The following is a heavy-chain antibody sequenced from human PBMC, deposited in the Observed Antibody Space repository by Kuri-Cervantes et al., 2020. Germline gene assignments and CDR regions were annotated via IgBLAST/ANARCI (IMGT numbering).Heavy chain of an antibody. D-gene: IGHD5-12*01. Sequence: GESLKISCAASGFTFSSYWMHWVRQAPGKGLVWVSRINSDGSSTSYADSVKGRFTISRDNAKNTLYLQMNSLRAEDTAVYYCARPGYSGYDFAFDIWGQGTMVTVSS. CDR3: ARPGYSGYDFAFDI. CDR1: GFTFSSYW. CDR2: INSDGSST. V-gene: IGHV3-74*01. J-gene: IGHJ3*02.